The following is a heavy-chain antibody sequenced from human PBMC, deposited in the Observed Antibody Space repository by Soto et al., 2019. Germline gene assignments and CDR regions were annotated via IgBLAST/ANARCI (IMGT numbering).Heavy chain of an antibody. J-gene: IGHJ4*02. CDR1: GGSISSSSYY. V-gene: IGHV4-39*01. D-gene: IGHD4-17*01. CDR2: IYYSGST. Sequence: SETLSLTCTVSGGSISSSSYYWGWIRQPPGKGLEWIGSIYYSGSTYYNPSLKSRVTISVDTSKNQFSLKLSSVTAADTAVYYCASPGRTTVTSYFDYWGQGTLVTVSS. CDR3: ASPGRTTVTSYFDY.